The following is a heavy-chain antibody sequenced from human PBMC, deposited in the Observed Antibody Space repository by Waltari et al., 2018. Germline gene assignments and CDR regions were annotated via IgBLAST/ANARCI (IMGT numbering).Heavy chain of an antibody. Sequence: QVQLPPWGAGLLKPSENLSLPCAVYGGSFRGYYWSWDRQPPGKGLEWIGEINHSGSTNYNPSLKSRVTISVDTSKNQSSLKLSSVTAADTAVYYCARYKRTTRKAGYMDVWGKGTTVTVSS. V-gene: IGHV4-34*01. D-gene: IGHD4-4*01. CDR2: INHSGST. J-gene: IGHJ6*04. CDR3: ARYKRTTRKAGYMDV. CDR1: GGSFRGYY.